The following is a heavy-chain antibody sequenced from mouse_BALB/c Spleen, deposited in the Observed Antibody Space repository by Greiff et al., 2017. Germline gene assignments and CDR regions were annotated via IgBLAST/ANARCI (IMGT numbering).Heavy chain of an antibody. CDR1: GYTFTSYW. CDR3: TLTAGGFAY. CDR2: IYPSDSYT. Sequence: QVQLQQSGAELVKPGASVKLSCKASGYTFTSYWMHWVKLRPGQGLEWIGNIYPSDSYTNYNQKFKDKATLTVDKSSSTAYMQLSSPTSEDSAVYYCTLTAGGFAYWGQGTLVTVSA. J-gene: IGHJ3*01. V-gene: IGHV1-69*02. D-gene: IGHD4-1*01.